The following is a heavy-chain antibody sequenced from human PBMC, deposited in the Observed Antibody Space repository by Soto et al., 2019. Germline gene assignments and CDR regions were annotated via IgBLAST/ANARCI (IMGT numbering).Heavy chain of an antibody. V-gene: IGHV3-21*01. J-gene: IGHJ4*02. D-gene: IGHD6-6*01. Sequence: GGSLRLSCAASGFTFSSYSMNWVRQAPGKGLEWVSSISSSSSYIYYADSVKGRFTISRDNAKNSLYLQMNSLRAEDTAVYYCARVPTIAARLNYFDYWGQGTLVTVSS. CDR1: GFTFSSYS. CDR3: ARVPTIAARLNYFDY. CDR2: ISSSSSYI.